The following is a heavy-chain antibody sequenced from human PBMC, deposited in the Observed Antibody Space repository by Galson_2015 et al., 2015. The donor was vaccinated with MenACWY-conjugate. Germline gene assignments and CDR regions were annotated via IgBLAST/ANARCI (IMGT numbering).Heavy chain of an antibody. V-gene: IGHV1-18*01. CDR1: GYTFTSYG. J-gene: IGHJ3*02. D-gene: IGHD5-18*01. Sequence: SVKVSCKASGYTFTSYGISWVRQAPGQGLEWMGWISAYNGNTNYAQKLQGRVTTTTDTSTSTAYMELRSLRSDDTAVYYCARTMDTAMVDAFDIWGQGTMVTVSS. CDR3: ARTMDTAMVDAFDI. CDR2: ISAYNGNT.